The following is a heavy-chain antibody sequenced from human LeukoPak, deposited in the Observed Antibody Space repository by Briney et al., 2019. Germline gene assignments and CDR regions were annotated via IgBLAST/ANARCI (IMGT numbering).Heavy chain of an antibody. CDR3: AKDRLGYCSSTSCYIMDY. J-gene: IGHJ4*02. CDR2: ISWDGGST. D-gene: IGHD2-2*02. Sequence: GGSLRLSCAASGLTFDDYAMHWVRQAPGKGLEWVSLISWDGGSTYYADSVKGRFTISRDNSKNSLYLQMNSLRAEDTALYYCAKDRLGYCSSTSCYIMDYWGQGTLVTVSS. CDR1: GLTFDDYA. V-gene: IGHV3-43D*03.